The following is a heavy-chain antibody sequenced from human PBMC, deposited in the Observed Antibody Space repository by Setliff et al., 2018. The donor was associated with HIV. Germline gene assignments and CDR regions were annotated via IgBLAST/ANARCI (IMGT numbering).Heavy chain of an antibody. V-gene: IGHV1-46*01. CDR2: IHPSGGST. J-gene: IGHJ5*02. CDR3: ARVRYCSGGSCYWGEYWFDP. CDR1: GYTFTSYY. Sequence: ASVKVSCKASGYTFTSYYIHWVRQAPGQGLEWMGVIHPSGGSTSYAQSFQDRVTMTRDTSTSTVYMELSSLRSEDTAVYYCARVRYCSGGSCYWGEYWFDPWGQGTLVTVSS. D-gene: IGHD2-15*01.